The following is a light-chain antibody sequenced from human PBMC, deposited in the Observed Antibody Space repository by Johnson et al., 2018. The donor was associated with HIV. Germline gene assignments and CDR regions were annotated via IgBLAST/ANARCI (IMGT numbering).Light chain of an antibody. Sequence: QAVLTQPPSVSAAPGQKVTISCSGSSSNIGNNYVSWYQQLPGTAPKLLIYENNKRPSGIPDRFSGSKSGTSATLGITGLQTGDDADYYCGTWDYSLSGYVFGSGTKVTVL. V-gene: IGLV1-51*01. CDR2: ENN. CDR3: GTWDYSLSGYV. CDR1: SSNIGNNY. J-gene: IGLJ1*01.